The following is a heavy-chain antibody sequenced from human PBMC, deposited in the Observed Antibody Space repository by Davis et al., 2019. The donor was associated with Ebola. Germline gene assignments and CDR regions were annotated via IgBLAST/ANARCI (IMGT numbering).Heavy chain of an antibody. J-gene: IGHJ4*02. CDR1: GYTFTSYA. V-gene: IGHV1-3*01. D-gene: IGHD2-2*01. Sequence: ASVKVSCKASGYTFTSYAMHWVRQAPGQRLEWMGWINAGNGNTKYSQKFQGRVTITRDTSASTAYMELSSLRSEDTAVYYCARDPLGVVVPAAPVDYWGQGTLVTVSS. CDR2: INAGNGNT. CDR3: ARDPLGVVVPAAPVDY.